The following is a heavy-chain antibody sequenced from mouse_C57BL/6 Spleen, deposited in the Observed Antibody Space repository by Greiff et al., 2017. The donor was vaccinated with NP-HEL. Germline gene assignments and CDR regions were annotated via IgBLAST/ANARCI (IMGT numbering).Heavy chain of an antibody. CDR2: IDPENGDT. CDR3: TPPRGDWFAY. J-gene: IGHJ3*01. Sequence: EVQLQQSGAELVRPGASVKLSCTASGFNIKDDYMHWVKQRPEQGLEWIGWIDPENGDTEYASKFQGKATITADTSSTTSYLQLSSLTSEDTAVYYCTPPRGDWFAYWGQGTLVTVSA. CDR1: GFNIKDDY. D-gene: IGHD3-1*01. V-gene: IGHV14-4*01.